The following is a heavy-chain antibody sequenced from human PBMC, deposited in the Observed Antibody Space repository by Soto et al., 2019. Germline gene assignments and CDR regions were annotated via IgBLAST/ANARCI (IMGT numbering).Heavy chain of an antibody. CDR3: ARTSGPDYYGSGSYYNPFDY. D-gene: IGHD3-10*01. J-gene: IGHJ4*02. Sequence: SVKVSCKASGGTFSSYAISWVRQAPGQGLEWMGGIIPIFGTANYAQKFQGRVTITADESTSTAYMELSSLRSEDTAVYYCARTSGPDYYGSGSYYNPFDYWGQGTLVTVSS. V-gene: IGHV1-69*13. CDR2: IIPIFGTA. CDR1: GGTFSSYA.